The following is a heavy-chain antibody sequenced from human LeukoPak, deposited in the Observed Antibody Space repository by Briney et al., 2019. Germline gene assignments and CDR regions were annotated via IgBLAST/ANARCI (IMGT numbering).Heavy chain of an antibody. V-gene: IGHV4-59*01. CDR1: GGSISSYY. J-gene: IGHJ2*01. D-gene: IGHD3-10*01. Sequence: SETLSLTCTVSGGSISSYYWSWIRQPPGRGLEWIGYIYYSGSTNYNPSLKSRVTISVDTSKNQFSLKLSSVTAADTAVYYCARNYYTSVTYDYWYFDLWGRGTLVTVSS. CDR3: ARNYYTSVTYDYWYFDL. CDR2: IYYSGST.